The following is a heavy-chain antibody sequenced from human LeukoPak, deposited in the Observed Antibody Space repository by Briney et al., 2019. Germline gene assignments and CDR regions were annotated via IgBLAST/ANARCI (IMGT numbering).Heavy chain of an antibody. V-gene: IGHV4-59*01. Sequence: SETLSLTCTVSGGSISSYYWSWIRQRPGEGLEWIGYIYYTGSTNYNPSLKSRITISVDTSKTQFSLKLSSVTAADTAMYYCAREKTDCSGRSCYRYRAFDIWGQGTMVTVSS. J-gene: IGHJ3*02. CDR1: GGSISSYY. D-gene: IGHD2-15*01. CDR2: IYYTGST. CDR3: AREKTDCSGRSCYRYRAFDI.